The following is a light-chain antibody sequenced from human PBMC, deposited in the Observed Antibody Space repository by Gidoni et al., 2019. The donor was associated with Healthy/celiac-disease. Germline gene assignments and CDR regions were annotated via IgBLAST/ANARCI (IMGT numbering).Light chain of an antibody. CDR1: QSVSSY. CDR3: QQRSNWPPRCS. V-gene: IGKV3-11*01. Sequence: EIVLTQSPATLSWSPGERATPSCRASQSVSSYLAWYQQKPGQAPRLLIYDASNRATGIPARFSGSGSGTDFTLTISSLEPEDFAVYYCQQRSNWPPRCSFGQGTQLEIK. CDR2: DAS. J-gene: IGKJ2*04.